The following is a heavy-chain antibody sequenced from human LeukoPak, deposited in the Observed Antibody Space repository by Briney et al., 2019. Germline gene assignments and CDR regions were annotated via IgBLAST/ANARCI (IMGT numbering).Heavy chain of an antibody. V-gene: IGHV4-59*01. CDR2: IYYSGST. CDR3: ARGRGMDV. Sequence: SETLSLTCTVSGGSISSYYWSWIRQPPGKGLEWIGYIYYSGSTNYNPSLKSRVTISVDTSKNQFSLKLSSVTAADTAVYYCARGRGMDVWGQGTTVIVSS. CDR1: GGSISSYY. J-gene: IGHJ6*02.